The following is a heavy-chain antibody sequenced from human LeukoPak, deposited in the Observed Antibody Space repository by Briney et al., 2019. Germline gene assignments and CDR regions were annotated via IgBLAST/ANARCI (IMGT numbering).Heavy chain of an antibody. CDR3: ASDGGSY. Sequence: GGSLRLSCAASGFTFRNYAMPWVRQAPGKGLEWVAVISYDGGNKYHADSAKGRFTISRDNSKNTLYLQMNSLRVEDTALYYCASDGGSYWGQGTLVTVSS. D-gene: IGHD3-10*01. CDR1: GFTFRNYA. CDR2: ISYDGGNK. J-gene: IGHJ4*02. V-gene: IGHV3-30-3*01.